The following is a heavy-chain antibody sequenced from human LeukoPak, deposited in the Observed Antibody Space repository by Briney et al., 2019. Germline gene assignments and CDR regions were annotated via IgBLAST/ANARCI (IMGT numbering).Heavy chain of an antibody. J-gene: IGHJ4*02. Sequence: GGSLRLSCSASGFSFRSFAMHWVRQAPGKGLEYVSAISSNGGSTYYADSVKARFTISRDNSKSTLYLQMSSLRAEDTAVYYCVKGSVYYFDSGGYYVDYWGQGVLATVSS. D-gene: IGHD3-22*01. V-gene: IGHV3-64D*06. CDR1: GFSFRSFA. CDR3: VKGSVYYFDSGGYYVDY. CDR2: ISSNGGST.